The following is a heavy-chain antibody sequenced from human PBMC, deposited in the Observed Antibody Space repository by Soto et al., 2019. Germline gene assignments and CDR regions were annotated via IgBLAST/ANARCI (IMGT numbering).Heavy chain of an antibody. V-gene: IGHV4-4*02. Sequence: SETLSLTCAVFGDSINNSHWWSWVRQTPGKGLEWIGETYHSGTTNYNPSLKTRVTISIDKSKNQFSLKMNSVTAADTAVYYCAREVNSSPARGPNWFDPWGQGTLVTVSS. CDR2: TYHSGTT. CDR3: AREVNSSPARGPNWFDP. J-gene: IGHJ5*02. CDR1: GDSINNSHW. D-gene: IGHD6-13*01.